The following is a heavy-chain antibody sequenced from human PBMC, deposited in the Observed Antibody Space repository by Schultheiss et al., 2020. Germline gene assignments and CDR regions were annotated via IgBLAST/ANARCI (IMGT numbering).Heavy chain of an antibody. CDR1: GYTFTSYY. D-gene: IGHD1-26*01. CDR3: ARDLGNKDPPDY. Sequence: ASVKVSCKASGYTFTSYYMHWVRQAPGQGLEWMGIINPSGGSTSYAQKFQGRVTITADKSTSTAYMELRSLRSDDTAVYYCARDLGNKDPPDYWGQGTLVTVSS. J-gene: IGHJ4*02. CDR2: INPSGGST. V-gene: IGHV1-46*01.